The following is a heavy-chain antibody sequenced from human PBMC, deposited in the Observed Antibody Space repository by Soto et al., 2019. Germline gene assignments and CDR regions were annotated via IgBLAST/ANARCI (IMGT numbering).Heavy chain of an antibody. Sequence: QMVQSGAEVKKPGSSVRVSCTASGDTFSRSTLSWVRQAPGQALEWMGRTIPILSMSDYAQKFQGRVSITADKSTSTVYMELSRLRSEDTAGYYCATNYGSGSAHFDNWGQGTLVTVSS. CDR1: GDTFSRST. CDR3: ATNYGSGSAHFDN. D-gene: IGHD3-10*01. CDR2: TIPILSMS. V-gene: IGHV1-69*02. J-gene: IGHJ4*02.